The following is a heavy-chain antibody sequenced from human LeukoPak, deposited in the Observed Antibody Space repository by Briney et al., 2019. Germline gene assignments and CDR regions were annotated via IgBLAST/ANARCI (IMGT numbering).Heavy chain of an antibody. Sequence: SGTLCLTCAVSGVSISSSEWWIWVRQPPGQGLEWIGEIHRAGRTRYNPSLKSRVTISMDYSKNQFSLKLTSVTAADTAIYYCGKTDIYFNPIDYWGPGSLVTVSS. J-gene: IGHJ4*02. D-gene: IGHD3-9*01. CDR3: GKTDIYFNPIDY. V-gene: IGHV4-4*02. CDR2: IHRAGRT. CDR1: GVSISSSEW.